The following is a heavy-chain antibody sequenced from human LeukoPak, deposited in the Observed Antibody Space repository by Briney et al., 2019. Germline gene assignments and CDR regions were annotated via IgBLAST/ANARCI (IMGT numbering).Heavy chain of an antibody. D-gene: IGHD6-13*01. CDR2: ISYDGSNK. CDR1: GFTFSSYA. J-gene: IGHJ6*02. CDR3: ARAGGQAAGHYYYGMDV. Sequence: GGSLRLSCAASGFTFSSYAMHWARQAPGKGLEWVAVISYDGSNKYYADSVKGRFTISRDNSKNTLYLQMNSLRAEDTAVYYCARAGGQAAGHYYYGMDVWGQGTTVTVSS. V-gene: IGHV3-30*04.